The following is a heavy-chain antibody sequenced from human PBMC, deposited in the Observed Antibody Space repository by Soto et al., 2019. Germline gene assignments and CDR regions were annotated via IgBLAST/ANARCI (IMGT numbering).Heavy chain of an antibody. V-gene: IGHV1-18*01. Sequence: ASVKVSWKGAGXKSTGYGGSWGRKEHEQGLEWMVWISVYNDNTNYAQKFQYRVTMTTDTSTSTAYMELRSLRPDDTAVYFCARLMSLYFYDSGTYRIQNYFDYWGLGTRVTVSS. CDR2: ISVYNDNT. J-gene: IGHJ4*02. D-gene: IGHD3-10*01. CDR3: ARLMSLYFYDSGTYRIQNYFDY. CDR1: GXKSTGYG.